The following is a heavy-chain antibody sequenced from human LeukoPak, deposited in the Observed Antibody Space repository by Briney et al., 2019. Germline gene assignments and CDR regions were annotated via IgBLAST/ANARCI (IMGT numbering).Heavy chain of an antibody. CDR3: ARDGYSPHYYYYYMDV. Sequence: PSETLSPTCTVSGGSISSGSYYWSWIRQPAGKGLEWIGRIYTSGSTNYNPSLKSRVTISVDTSKNQFSLKLSPVTAADTAVYYCARDGYSPHYYYYYMDVWGKGTTVTVSS. CDR2: IYTSGST. V-gene: IGHV4-61*02. J-gene: IGHJ6*03. D-gene: IGHD5-24*01. CDR1: GGSISSGSYY.